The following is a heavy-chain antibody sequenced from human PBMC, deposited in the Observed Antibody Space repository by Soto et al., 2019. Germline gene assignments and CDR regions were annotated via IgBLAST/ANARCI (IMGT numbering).Heavy chain of an antibody. J-gene: IGHJ6*02. V-gene: IGHV3-21*01. Sequence: PGGSLRLSCVGSGFTFSTYSINWVRQAPGKGLEWVSSISSRSDIYYADSVKGRFTISRDNAKNSVSLQMNSLRAEDTAVYYCAREYTAWPLAYGLDVWGQGTTVTVSS. CDR2: ISSRSDI. CDR3: AREYTAWPLAYGLDV. CDR1: GFTFSTYS. D-gene: IGHD2-2*02.